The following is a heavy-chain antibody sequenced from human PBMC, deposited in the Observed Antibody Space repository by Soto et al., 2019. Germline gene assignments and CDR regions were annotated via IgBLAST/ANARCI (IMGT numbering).Heavy chain of an antibody. V-gene: IGHV3-30*03. CDR3: TGEVASGY. J-gene: IGHJ4*02. CDR1: GLTVSNYG. CDR2: ISRDGRTK. Sequence: QVQLVESGGGVVQPGRSPRLSCAVSGLTVSNYGMHWVRQAPGKGLEWVAVISRDGRTKFYADSEKDRFTISRDNTRNTLFLEMNSLRSDDMAVYYCTGEVASGYWGQGTLVTVSS. D-gene: IGHD2-8*02.